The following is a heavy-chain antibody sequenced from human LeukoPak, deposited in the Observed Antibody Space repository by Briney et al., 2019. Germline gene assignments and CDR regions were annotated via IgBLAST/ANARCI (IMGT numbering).Heavy chain of an antibody. D-gene: IGHD3-22*01. V-gene: IGHV3-74*01. CDR1: EFIFSSYW. Sequence: PGGSLRLSCAASEFIFSSYWMNWVRQAPGKGLVWVSRINSDGSNTTYVDSVKGRFTISRDNAKNSLYLQMNSLRAEDTAVYYCARALSYYYDSSGYWYLDYWGQGTLVTVSS. J-gene: IGHJ4*02. CDR2: INSDGSNT. CDR3: ARALSYYYDSSGYWYLDY.